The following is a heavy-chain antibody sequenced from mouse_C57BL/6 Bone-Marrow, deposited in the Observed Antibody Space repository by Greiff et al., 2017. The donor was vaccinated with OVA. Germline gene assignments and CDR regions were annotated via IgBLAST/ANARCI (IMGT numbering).Heavy chain of an antibody. CDR1: GYTFTSYW. D-gene: IGHD1-1*01. J-gene: IGHJ4*01. Sequence: QVQLHQPGAELVKPGASVKLSCKASGYTFTSYWMHWVKQRPGQGLEWIGMIHPNSGSTNYNEKFKSKATLTVDKSSSTAYMQLSSLTSEDSAVYYCARTITTVVATRAMDYWGQGTSVTVSS. CDR2: IHPNSGST. CDR3: ARTITTVVATRAMDY. V-gene: IGHV1-64*01.